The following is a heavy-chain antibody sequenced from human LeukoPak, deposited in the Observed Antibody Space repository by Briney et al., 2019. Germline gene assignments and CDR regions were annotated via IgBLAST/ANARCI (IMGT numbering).Heavy chain of an antibody. J-gene: IGHJ4*02. CDR3: AREGVSYYGSRNDY. V-gene: IGHV3-48*04. CDR1: GFTFNTYI. CDR2: ISSSGTTI. D-gene: IGHD3-10*01. Sequence: GGSLRLSCAASGFTFNTYIMNWVRQTPGKGLEWISYISSSGTTIYYADSVKGRFTISRDNVKNSLYLQMNSLRAEDTALYYCAREGVSYYGSRNDYWGQGTLVTVSS.